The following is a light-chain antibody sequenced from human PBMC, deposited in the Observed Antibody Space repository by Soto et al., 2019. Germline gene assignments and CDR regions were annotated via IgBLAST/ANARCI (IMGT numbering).Light chain of an antibody. CDR1: SSDVGGYNH. CDR3: TSYAGGDNYVV. V-gene: IGLV2-8*01. J-gene: IGLJ2*01. Sequence: QSALTRPASVTGSPGQSITISCTGTSSDVGGYNHVSWYQHHPGRAPNLLIYDVTKRPSGVPDRFSGSKSGNTASLTVSGLQADDEADYYCTSYAGGDNYVVFGGGTKVTVL. CDR2: DVT.